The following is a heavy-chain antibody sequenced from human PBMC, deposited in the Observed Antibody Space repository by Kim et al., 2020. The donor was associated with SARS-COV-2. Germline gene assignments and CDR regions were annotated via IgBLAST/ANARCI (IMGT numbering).Heavy chain of an antibody. CDR2: IIPIFGTA. CDR3: ARALGDYYDSSGYYGGVWNWFDP. D-gene: IGHD3-22*01. CDR1: GGTFSSYA. V-gene: IGHV1-69*13. Sequence: SVKVSCKASGGTFSSYAISWVRQAPGQGLEWMGGIIPIFGTANYAQKFQGRVTITADESTSTAYMELSSLRSEDTAVYYCARALGDYYDSSGYYGGVWNWFDPWGQGTLVTVSS. J-gene: IGHJ5*02.